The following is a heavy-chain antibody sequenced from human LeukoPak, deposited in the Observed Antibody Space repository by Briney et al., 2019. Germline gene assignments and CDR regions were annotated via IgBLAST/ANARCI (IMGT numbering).Heavy chain of an antibody. CDR1: GFTFSSYG. V-gene: IGHV3-33*01. CDR2: IWYDGSNK. CDR3: ARDGGDGYSSSSMDY. J-gene: IGHJ4*02. D-gene: IGHD6-6*01. Sequence: GRSLGLSCAASGFTFSSYGMHWVRQAPGEGLEWVAVIWYDGSNKYYADSVKGRFTISRDNSKNTLYLQMNSLRAEDTAVYYCARDGGDGYSSSSMDYWGQGTLVTVSS.